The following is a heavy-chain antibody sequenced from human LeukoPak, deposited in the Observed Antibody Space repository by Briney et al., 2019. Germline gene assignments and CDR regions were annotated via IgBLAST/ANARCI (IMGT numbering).Heavy chain of an antibody. CDR1: GGSFSGYY. J-gene: IGHJ4*02. Sequence: PSETLSLTCAVYGGSFSGYYWNWIRQPPGKGLEWIGEINHSGSTNYNPSLKSRVTISVDTSKNQFSLKLSSVTAADTAVYYCASLFVVVPAAMGGSDYWGQGTLVTVSS. CDR2: INHSGST. CDR3: ASLFVVVPAAMGGSDY. D-gene: IGHD2-2*01. V-gene: IGHV4-34*01.